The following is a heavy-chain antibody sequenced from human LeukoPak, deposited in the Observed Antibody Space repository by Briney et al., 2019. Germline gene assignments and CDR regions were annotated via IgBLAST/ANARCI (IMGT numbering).Heavy chain of an antibody. CDR3: ASEVGYRSLGY. CDR2: ITWKTHRT. Sequence: QSGGSLRLSCAASGFTFNDVTMHWVRQTPGRGLEWVSFITWKTHRTNYADSVKGRFTVSRDNRKDSLYLQMNSLSTEDTGLYHCASEVGYRSLGYWGQGALVTVSS. V-gene: IGHV3-43*01. D-gene: IGHD3-3*01. J-gene: IGHJ4*02. CDR1: GFTFNDVT.